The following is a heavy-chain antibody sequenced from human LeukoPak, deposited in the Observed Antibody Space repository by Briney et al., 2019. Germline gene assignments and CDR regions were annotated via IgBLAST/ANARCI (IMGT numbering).Heavy chain of an antibody. CDR3: ARSNGYPYYDFWSGYYTSYYYYMDV. CDR1: GFTFSNYW. V-gene: IGHV3-7*01. J-gene: IGHJ6*03. D-gene: IGHD3-3*01. Sequence: GGSLRLSCAASGFTFSNYWMSWVRQAPGKGLEWVANIKRDGSEKYYVDSVKGRFTISRDNAKNSLYLQMNSLRAEDTAVYYCARSNGYPYYDFWSGYYTSYYYYMDVWGKGTTVTVSS. CDR2: IKRDGSEK.